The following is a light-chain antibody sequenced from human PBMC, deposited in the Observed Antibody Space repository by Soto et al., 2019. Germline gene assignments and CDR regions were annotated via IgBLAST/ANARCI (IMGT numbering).Light chain of an antibody. CDR2: GAS. CDR3: QQYNNWPRT. J-gene: IGKJ1*01. CDR1: QSISSNF. V-gene: IGKV3-15*01. Sequence: EIVLTQSPGTLSLSPGEGATLSRMASQSISSNFLAWYQQKRGQAPRLLIYGASTRATGIPARFSGSGSGTEFTLTINSLQSEDFAVYYCQQYNNWPRTFGQGTKVDIK.